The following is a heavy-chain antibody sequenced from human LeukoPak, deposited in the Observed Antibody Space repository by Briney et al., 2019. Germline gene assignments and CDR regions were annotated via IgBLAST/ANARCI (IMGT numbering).Heavy chain of an antibody. V-gene: IGHV1-24*01. CDR2: FDPEDGET. CDR1: GYTLTELS. Sequence: GASVKVSCKVSGYTLTELSMHWVRQAPGKGLEWMGGFDPEDGETIYAQKFQGRVTMTEDTSTDTAYMELSSLRSEDTAVYYCATFTYYYDSSGQGFWFDPWGQGTLVTVSS. CDR3: ATFTYYYDSSGQGFWFDP. J-gene: IGHJ5*02. D-gene: IGHD3-22*01.